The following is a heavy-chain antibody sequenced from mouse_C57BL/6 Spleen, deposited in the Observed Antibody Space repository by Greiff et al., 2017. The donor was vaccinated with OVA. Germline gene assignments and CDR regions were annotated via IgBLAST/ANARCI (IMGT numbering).Heavy chain of an antibody. D-gene: IGHD1-1*01. CDR1: GYTFTNYW. CDR3: ARSRATVVEYYFDY. CDR2: IYPGGGYT. Sequence: QVQLKQSGAELVRPGTSVKMSCKASGYTFTNYWIGWAKQRPGHGLEWIGDIYPGGGYTNYNEKFKGKATLTADKSSSTAYMQFSSLTSEDSAIYYCARSRATVVEYYFDYWGQGTTLTVSS. V-gene: IGHV1-63*01. J-gene: IGHJ2*01.